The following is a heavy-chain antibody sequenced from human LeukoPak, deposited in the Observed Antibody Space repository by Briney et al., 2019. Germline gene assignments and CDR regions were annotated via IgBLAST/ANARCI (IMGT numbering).Heavy chain of an antibody. J-gene: IGHJ4*02. CDR2: IKQDESDK. CDR1: GFAFSNYW. Sequence: PGGSLRLSCAASGFAFSNYWMSWVRQAPGKGLEWVASIKQDESDKYYVGSVKGRFTISRDNAKKSLCLQMNSLRAEDTAVYYCGRGSTVRGAKYYFDYWGQGTLVTVSS. V-gene: IGHV3-7*05. CDR3: GRGSTVRGAKYYFDY. D-gene: IGHD3-10*01.